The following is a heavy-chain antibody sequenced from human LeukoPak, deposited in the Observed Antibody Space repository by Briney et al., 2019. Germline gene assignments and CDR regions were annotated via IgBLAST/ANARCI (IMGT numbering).Heavy chain of an antibody. CDR3: ATGGDPYDYVWGSYRRDLDY. CDR2: FDPEDGET. CDR1: GYTLTELS. D-gene: IGHD3-16*02. V-gene: IGHV1-24*01. Sequence: ASVKVSCKVSGYTLTELSMHWVRQAPGKGLEWMGGFDPEDGETIYAQKFQGRVTMTEDTSTDTAYMELSGLRSEDTAVYYCATGGDPYDYVWGSYRRDLDYWGQGTLVTVSS. J-gene: IGHJ4*02.